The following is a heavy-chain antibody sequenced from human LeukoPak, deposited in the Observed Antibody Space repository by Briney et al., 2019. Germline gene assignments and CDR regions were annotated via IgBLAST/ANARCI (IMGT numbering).Heavy chain of an antibody. V-gene: IGHV4-34*01. CDR3: ARDGPRGNIVVVPAASSGSYYGGLFDY. D-gene: IGHD2-2*01. J-gene: IGHJ4*02. CDR1: GGSFSGYY. CDR2: INHSGST. Sequence: SETLSLTCAVYGGSFSGYYWSWIRQPPGKGLEWIGEINHSGSTNYNPSLKSRVTISVDTSKNQFSLKLSSVTAADTAVYYCARDGPRGNIVVVPAASSGSYYGGLFDYWGQGTLVTVSS.